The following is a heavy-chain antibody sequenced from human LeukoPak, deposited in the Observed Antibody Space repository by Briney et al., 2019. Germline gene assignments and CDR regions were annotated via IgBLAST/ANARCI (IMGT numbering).Heavy chain of an antibody. CDR1: GYTFTSYG. D-gene: IGHD6-6*01. Sequence: GSVKVSCKASGYTFTSYGISWVRQAPGRGLEWMGWISAYNGNTNYAQKLQGRVTMTTDTSTSTAYMELRSLRSDDTAVYYCARIAKYSSSFDFDYWGQGTLVTVSS. CDR3: ARIAKYSSSFDFDY. V-gene: IGHV1-18*01. J-gene: IGHJ4*02. CDR2: ISAYNGNT.